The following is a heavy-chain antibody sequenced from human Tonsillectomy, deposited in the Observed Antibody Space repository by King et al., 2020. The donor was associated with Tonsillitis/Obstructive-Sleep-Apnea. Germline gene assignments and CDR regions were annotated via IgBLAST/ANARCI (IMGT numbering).Heavy chain of an antibody. CDR2: ISSSSSYT. CDR3: ASDPSRILNRSYMDV. Sequence: VQLVESGGGLVKPGGSLRLSCAASGFTFSDYYMSWIRQAPGKGLEWVSYISSSSSYTNYADSVKGRFTISRDNAKNSLYLQMNSLRAEDTAVYYCASDPSRILNRSYMDVWGKGTTVTV. CDR1: GFTFSDYY. D-gene: IGHD2-15*01. V-gene: IGHV3-11*05. J-gene: IGHJ6*03.